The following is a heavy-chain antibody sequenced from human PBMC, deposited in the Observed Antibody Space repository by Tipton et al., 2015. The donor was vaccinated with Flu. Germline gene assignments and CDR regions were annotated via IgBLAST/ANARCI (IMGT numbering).Heavy chain of an antibody. V-gene: IGHV3-53*01. Sequence: VQLVQSGGGLVQPGGSLRLSCAASGFTVSSNYMSWVRQAPGKGLEWVSVIYSGGSTYYADSVKGRFTISRDNSKNTLYLQMNSLRAEDTAVYYCARGGRITMIVARGAFDIWGQGTMVTVSS. D-gene: IGHD3-22*01. CDR2: IYSGGST. J-gene: IGHJ3*02. CDR1: GFTVSSNY. CDR3: ARGGRITMIVARGAFDI.